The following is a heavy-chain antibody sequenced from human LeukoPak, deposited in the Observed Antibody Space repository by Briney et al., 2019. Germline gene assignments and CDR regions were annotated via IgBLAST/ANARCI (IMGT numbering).Heavy chain of an antibody. J-gene: IGHJ3*02. V-gene: IGHV3-7*01. CDR1: GFTFSRYW. D-gene: IGHD6-25*01. Sequence: GGSLRLSCAASGFTFSRYWMSWVRQAPGKGLEWVANIRQDGSEKHYLDSVKGRITISRDNAKNSLYLQMNSLRVEDTAVYYCARWGSESPDGAFDIWGQGTMVTVSS. CDR2: IRQDGSEK. CDR3: ARWGSESPDGAFDI.